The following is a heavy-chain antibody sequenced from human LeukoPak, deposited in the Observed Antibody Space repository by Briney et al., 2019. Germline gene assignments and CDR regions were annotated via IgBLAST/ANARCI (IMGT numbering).Heavy chain of an antibody. CDR3: ARVTRYYGMDV. CDR1: GGSISSYY. D-gene: IGHD1-1*01. V-gene: IGHV4-59*01. J-gene: IGHJ6*02. CDR2: IYYSGST. Sequence: PSETLSLTCTVSGGSISSYYWSWIRQPPGKGLEWIGYIYYSGSTNYNPSLKSRVTISVDTSKNQFSLKLSSVTAADTAVYDCARVTRYYGMDVWGQGTTVTVSS.